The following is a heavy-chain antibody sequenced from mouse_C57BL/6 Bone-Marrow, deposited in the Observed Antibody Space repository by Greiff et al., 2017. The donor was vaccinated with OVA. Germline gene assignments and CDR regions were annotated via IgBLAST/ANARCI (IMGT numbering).Heavy chain of an antibody. CDR2: ISYDGSN. Sequence: EVKLQESGPGLVKPSQSLSLTCSVTGYSITSGYYWNWIRQFPGNKLEWMGYISYDGSNNYNPSLKNRISITRDTSKNQFFLTLNSVTTEDTATYYCARDGSSYWYFDVWGTGTTVTVSS. CDR1: GYSITSGYY. J-gene: IGHJ1*03. V-gene: IGHV3-6*01. D-gene: IGHD1-1*01. CDR3: ARDGSSYWYFDV.